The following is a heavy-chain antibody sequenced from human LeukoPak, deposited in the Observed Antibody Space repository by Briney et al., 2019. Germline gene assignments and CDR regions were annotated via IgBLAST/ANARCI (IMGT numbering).Heavy chain of an antibody. CDR1: GFTFSSYA. D-gene: IGHD6-6*01. CDR2: ISGSGGST. Sequence: GGSLRLSRAASGFTFSSYAMSWVRQAPGKGLEWVSAISGSGGSTYYADSVKGRFTISRDNSKNTLYLQMNSLRAEDTAVYYCAKGVEYSSSSPSDYWGQGTLVTVSS. J-gene: IGHJ4*02. CDR3: AKGVEYSSSSPSDY. V-gene: IGHV3-23*01.